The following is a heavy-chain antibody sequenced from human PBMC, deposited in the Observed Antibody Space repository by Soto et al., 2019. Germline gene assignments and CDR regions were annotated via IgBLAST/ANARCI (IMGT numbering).Heavy chain of an antibody. V-gene: IGHV4-4*07. CDR2: FHISGST. J-gene: IGHJ6*02. D-gene: IGHD3-10*01. Sequence: PSETLSLTCTVSGGSINSYYWSLIRQPAGQGLEWIGRFHISGSTNSNPSLKSRVTMSVDTSKNQFSLKLSSVTAADTAVYYCARDRIITLRGGGYGMDVWGQGTTVTVSX. CDR1: GGSINSYY. CDR3: ARDRIITLRGGGYGMDV.